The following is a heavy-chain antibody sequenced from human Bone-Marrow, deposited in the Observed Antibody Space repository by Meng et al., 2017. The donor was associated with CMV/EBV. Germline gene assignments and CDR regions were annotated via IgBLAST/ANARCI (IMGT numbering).Heavy chain of an antibody. Sequence: GSLRLSCTVSGGSISSSSYYWGWIRQPPGKGLEWIGSIYYSGSTYYNPSLKSRVTISVDTSKNQFSLKLSSVTAADTAVYYCARDRYPAAPGIAAAGTVSYYYYYGMDVWGQGTTVTVSS. CDR3: ARDRYPAAPGIAAAGTVSYYYYYGMDV. J-gene: IGHJ6*02. V-gene: IGHV4-39*07. CDR1: GGSISSSSYY. CDR2: IYYSGST. D-gene: IGHD6-13*01.